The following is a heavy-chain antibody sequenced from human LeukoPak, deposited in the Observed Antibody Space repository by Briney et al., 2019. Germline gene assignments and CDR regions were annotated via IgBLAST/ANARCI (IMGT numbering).Heavy chain of an antibody. CDR3: AKGSGYYPEYFQH. Sequence: GGSLRLSCAASGFTFSSYAMSWVRPAPGKGLEWGSAISGSGGRTYYADSVKGRFTISRDNSKNTQYLQMNSLRAEDTAVYYCAKGSGYYPEYFQHWGQGTLVTVSS. CDR1: GFTFSSYA. D-gene: IGHD3-22*01. V-gene: IGHV3-23*01. CDR2: ISGSGGRT. J-gene: IGHJ1*01.